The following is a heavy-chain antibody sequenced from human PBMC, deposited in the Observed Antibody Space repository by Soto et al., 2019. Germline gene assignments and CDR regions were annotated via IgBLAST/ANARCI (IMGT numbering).Heavy chain of an antibody. J-gene: IGHJ4*02. D-gene: IGHD2-8*02. CDR3: ARHRPGPYDY. CDR1: GGSISNYY. CDR2: IYYSGST. Sequence: QVQLQESGPGLVKPSETLSLTCSVSGGSISNYYWSWVRQSPGKGLEWIGYIYYSGSTNYNPSRKSRLTISVDTSKNQFSLMLRSVTDADTAVYYCARHRPGPYDYWGQGTLVTVSS. V-gene: IGHV4-59*08.